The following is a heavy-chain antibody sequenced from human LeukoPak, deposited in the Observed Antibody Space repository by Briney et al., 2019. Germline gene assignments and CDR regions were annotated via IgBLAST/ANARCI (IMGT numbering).Heavy chain of an antibody. CDR1: GFTFSSYD. J-gene: IGHJ4*02. D-gene: IGHD6-13*01. Sequence: PGGSLRLSCAASGFTFSSYDMNWVRQAPGKGLEWVSYISSSGNTIYYTDSVKGRFTISRDNAQNSLYLQMNSLRAEDTAVYHCARYSSSWHYYFDYWGQGTLVTVSS. CDR2: ISSSGNTI. V-gene: IGHV3-48*03. CDR3: ARYSSSWHYYFDY.